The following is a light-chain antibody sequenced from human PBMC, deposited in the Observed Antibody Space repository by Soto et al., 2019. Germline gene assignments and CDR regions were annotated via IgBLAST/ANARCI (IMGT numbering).Light chain of an antibody. CDR3: HQRSNWPPDT. J-gene: IGKJ5*01. Sequence: EIVFTQSPDTLSLSPGEGASLSCRASQSVHTFLAWYQQTPGQAPRPLIYGASTRATGVPARFSGSGSGTDFTLTISSLEPEDFAVYYCHQRSNWPPDTFGQGTRLEIK. V-gene: IGKV3-11*01. CDR1: QSVHTF. CDR2: GAS.